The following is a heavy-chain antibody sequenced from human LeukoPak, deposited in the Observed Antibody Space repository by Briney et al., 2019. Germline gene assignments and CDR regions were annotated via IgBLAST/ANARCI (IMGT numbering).Heavy chain of an antibody. CDR2: INPSGGST. Sequence: ASVKVSCKASGYTFTSNYMQWVRQAPGQGLEWMGIINPSGGSTSYAQKFQGRVTMTRDTSTSTVYMELSSLRSEDTAVYYCARDRVAYWSPFDIWGQGTMVTVSS. J-gene: IGHJ3*02. CDR3: ARDRVAYWSPFDI. CDR1: GYTFTSNY. D-gene: IGHD2-8*02. V-gene: IGHV1-46*03.